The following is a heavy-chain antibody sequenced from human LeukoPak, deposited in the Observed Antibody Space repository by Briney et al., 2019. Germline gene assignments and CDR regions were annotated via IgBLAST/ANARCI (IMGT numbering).Heavy chain of an antibody. D-gene: IGHD5-12*01. Sequence: ASVKVSCKASGYTFSGYYMHWVRQAPGQGLEWMGWINPNSGGTNYAQKFQGRVTMTRDMSISTAYMELSRLRSDDTAVYYCARLFISRYSGYVDAFDIWGQGTMVTAPS. CDR1: GYTFSGYY. CDR2: INPNSGGT. CDR3: ARLFISRYSGYVDAFDI. V-gene: IGHV1-2*02. J-gene: IGHJ3*02.